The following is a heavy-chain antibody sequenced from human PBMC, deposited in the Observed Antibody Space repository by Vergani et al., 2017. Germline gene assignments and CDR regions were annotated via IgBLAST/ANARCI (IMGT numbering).Heavy chain of an antibody. CDR3: AKDIRHYYDSSGYPSSAFDI. CDR2: IYYSGST. V-gene: IGHV4-31*03. J-gene: IGHJ3*02. CDR1: GGSISSGGYY. D-gene: IGHD3-22*01. Sequence: QVQLQESGPGLVKPSQTLSLTCTVSGGSISSGGYYWSWIRQHPGKGLEWIGYIYYSGSTYYNPSLKSRVTISVDTSKNQFSLRLSSVTAADTAVYYCAKDIRHYYDSSGYPSSAFDIWGQGTMVTVSS.